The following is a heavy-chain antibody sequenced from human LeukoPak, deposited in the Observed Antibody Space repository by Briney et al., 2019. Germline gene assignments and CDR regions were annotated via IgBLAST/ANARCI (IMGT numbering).Heavy chain of an antibody. CDR1: GGTFSSYA. CDR2: IIPIFGTA. CDR3: ARSIAEVIDP. J-gene: IGHJ5*02. D-gene: IGHD6-6*01. Sequence: SVKVSFKASGGTFSSYAISWVRQAPGQGLEWMGGIIPIFGTANYAQKFQGRVTITRDTSASTAYMELSSLRSEDTAVYYCARSIAEVIDPWGQGTLVTVSS. V-gene: IGHV1-69*05.